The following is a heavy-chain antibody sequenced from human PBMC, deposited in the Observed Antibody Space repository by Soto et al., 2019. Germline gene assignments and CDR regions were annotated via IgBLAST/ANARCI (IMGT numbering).Heavy chain of an antibody. CDR1: GGSITSYY. CDR3: ARRWSGTDY. CDR2: IHNSGST. Sequence: QVQLQESGPGLVKPSETLSLTCTVSGGSITSYYWSWIRQPPGKGLEWIGHIHNSGSTSYNPSLQSRVTISADVSKNQFSLDLRSVTAADTAVYYCARRWSGTDYWGHGTLLTVSS. V-gene: IGHV4-59*01. J-gene: IGHJ4*01. D-gene: IGHD3-10*01.